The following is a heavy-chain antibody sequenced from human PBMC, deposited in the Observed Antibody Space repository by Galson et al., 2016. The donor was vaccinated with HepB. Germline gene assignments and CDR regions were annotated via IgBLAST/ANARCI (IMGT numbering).Heavy chain of an antibody. J-gene: IGHJ4*02. CDR1: GFTFSSYA. Sequence: SLRLSCAASGFTFSSYAMSWVRQAPGKGLEWVSGISGSGGSTYHADSVKGRFTISRDNSKNTLYLQMNSLRAEDTAVYYCANHLRGCSSGSCYRGLDYWGQGTLVIVSS. CDR3: ANHLRGCSSGSCYRGLDY. D-gene: IGHD2-15*01. V-gene: IGHV3-23*01. CDR2: ISGSGGST.